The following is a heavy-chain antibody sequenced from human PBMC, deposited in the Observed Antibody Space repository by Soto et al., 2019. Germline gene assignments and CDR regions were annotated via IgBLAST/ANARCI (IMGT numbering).Heavy chain of an antibody. Sequence: GGSLRLSCAASGFTFSSYAMHWVRQAPGKGLEWVTVISYDGSNKYYADSVKGRFTISRDNSKNTLYLQMNSLRAEDTAVYYCARGVVVVVAATQLDYWGQGTLVTVSS. J-gene: IGHJ4*02. CDR1: GFTFSSYA. CDR3: ARGVVVVVAATQLDY. D-gene: IGHD2-15*01. V-gene: IGHV3-30-3*01. CDR2: ISYDGSNK.